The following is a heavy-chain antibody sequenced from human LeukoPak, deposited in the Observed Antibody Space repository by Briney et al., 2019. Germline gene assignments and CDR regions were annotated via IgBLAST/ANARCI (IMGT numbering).Heavy chain of an antibody. D-gene: IGHD2-21*02. CDR2: IYYSGST. CDR1: GGSISSGGYY. V-gene: IGHV4-31*03. J-gene: IGHJ4*02. Sequence: SETLSLTCTVSGGSISSGGYYWSWIRQHPGKGLEWIGCIYYSGSTCYNPSLKSRVTISEDTSKNQFFLRLSSMTAADTAVYYCAALLGDGSIDYWGQGTLVTVSS. CDR3: AALLGDGSIDY.